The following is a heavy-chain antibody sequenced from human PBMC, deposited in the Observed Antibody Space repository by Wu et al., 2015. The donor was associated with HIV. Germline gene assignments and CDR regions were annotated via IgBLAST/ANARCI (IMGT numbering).Heavy chain of an antibody. CDR2: ISALTGNT. V-gene: IGHV1-18*01. D-gene: IGHD6-19*01. CDR3: ARLAVAGTLNYNGIDV. J-gene: IGHJ6*02. Sequence: QVQLVQSGPEVKKPGASVKVSCKTSTYTFTNYGLSWVRQAPGQGLEWMGWISALTGNTNSAQKFRGRVTLTKDTSTSTAYMELRSLKSDDTAVYYCARLAVAGTLNYNGIDVWGQGTTVIVSS. CDR1: TYTFTNYG.